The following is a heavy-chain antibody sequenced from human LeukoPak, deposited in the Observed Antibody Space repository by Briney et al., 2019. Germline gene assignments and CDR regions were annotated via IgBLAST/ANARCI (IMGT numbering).Heavy chain of an antibody. D-gene: IGHD3-10*01. Sequence: GESLKISCQVSGYTFTNYWIGWVRQMPRKGLESMGIIYPADSDTTYSPSFQGQVTVSADKSISTVYLQWSSLKASDTAMYYCARQSRDGSKTRGYYFDYWGQGTQVTVSS. CDR2: IYPADSDT. CDR3: ARQSRDGSKTRGYYFDY. J-gene: IGHJ4*02. V-gene: IGHV5-51*01. CDR1: GYTFTNYW.